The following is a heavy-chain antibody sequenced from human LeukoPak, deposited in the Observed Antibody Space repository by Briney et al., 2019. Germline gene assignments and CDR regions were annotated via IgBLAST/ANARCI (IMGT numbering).Heavy chain of an antibody. J-gene: IGHJ4*02. CDR1: GGSINNYY. CDR3: ARERYSSSWYVDY. V-gene: IGHV4-59*01. Sequence: SETLSLTCTVSGGSINNYYWSWIRQPLGKGLEWIGNIYYSGSTIYDPSLKSRVTISLDTSKNQFSLKLNSVTAADTAVYYCARERYSSSWYVDYWGQGTLVTASS. CDR2: IYYSGST. D-gene: IGHD6-13*01.